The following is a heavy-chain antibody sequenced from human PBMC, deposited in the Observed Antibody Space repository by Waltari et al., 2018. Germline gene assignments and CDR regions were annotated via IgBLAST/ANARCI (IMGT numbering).Heavy chain of an antibody. CDR3: AKEGGMY. J-gene: IGHJ4*02. Sequence: QVQLVESGGGVVQPGRSLRLSCAASGFTFSSYGMHWVRQAPGKGLELVAVRWYGGSNKYYADSEKGRFTMSRDNSENTLYLQMNGLRAADTAMYYCAKEGGMYWGQGTLVTVSS. D-gene: IGHD3-16*01. CDR1: GFTFSSYG. CDR2: RWYGGSNK. V-gene: IGHV3-30*18.